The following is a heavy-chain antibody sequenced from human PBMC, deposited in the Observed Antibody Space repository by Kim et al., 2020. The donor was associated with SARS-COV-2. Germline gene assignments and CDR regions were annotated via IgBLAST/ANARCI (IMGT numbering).Heavy chain of an antibody. CDR1: GYTFTGYY. J-gene: IGHJ6*02. Sequence: ASVKVSCKASGYTFTGYYMHWVRQAPGQGLEWMGWINPNSGGTNYAQKFQGWVTMTRDTSISTAYMELSRLRSDDTAVYYCARGKYYDILTGWANYYYYGMDVWGQGTTVTVSS. V-gene: IGHV1-2*04. CDR2: INPNSGGT. CDR3: ARGKYYDILTGWANYYYYGMDV. D-gene: IGHD3-9*01.